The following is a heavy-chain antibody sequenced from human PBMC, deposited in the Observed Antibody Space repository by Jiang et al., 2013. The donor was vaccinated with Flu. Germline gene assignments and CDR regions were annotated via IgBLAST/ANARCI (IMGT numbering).Heavy chain of an antibody. V-gene: IGHV6-1*01. Sequence: PGLVKPSQTLSLTCAISGDSVSSDIAAWNWIRQSPSRGLEWLGRTYYRSKWYTDYAVSVRSRITINPDTSKNQFSLQLNSVTPEDTAVYYCARVGVHFYGMDVWGQGTTVTVSS. CDR1: GDSVSSDIAA. J-gene: IGHJ6*02. D-gene: IGHD1-26*01. CDR2: TYYRSKWYT. CDR3: ARVGVHFYGMDV.